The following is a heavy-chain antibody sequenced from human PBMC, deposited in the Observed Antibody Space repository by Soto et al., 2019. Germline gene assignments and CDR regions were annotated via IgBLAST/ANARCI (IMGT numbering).Heavy chain of an antibody. Sequence: QVQLVQSGAEVKKPGSSVKVSCKASGGTFSSYAISWVRQAPGQGLEWRGGIIPIFGTANYAQKFQGGVTITADEFTSTAYMEMSSLRSEEMAVYCWARDGAMLGLRKHGYGMDGWGQGTTVTVSS. D-gene: IGHD3-10*02. J-gene: IGHJ6*02. V-gene: IGHV1-69*01. CDR3: ARDGAMLGLRKHGYGMDG. CDR2: IIPIFGTA. CDR1: GGTFSSYA.